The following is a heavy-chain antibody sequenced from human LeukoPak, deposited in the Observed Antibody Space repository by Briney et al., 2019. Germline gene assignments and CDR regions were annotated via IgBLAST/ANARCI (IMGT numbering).Heavy chain of an antibody. V-gene: IGHV4-59*08. CDR3: ARHIGGGIEDMDV. CDR1: GGPIGTYY. Sequence: PSETLSLTCIVSGGPIGTYYWSWLRQSPGKGLEWIGYIYVTGSTRYNPYLQSRVTISVDTSRNQFFLKMSSVTAADTAVYCARHIGGGIEDMDVWGTGTKVTVSS. J-gene: IGHJ6*03. CDR2: IYVTGST. D-gene: IGHD3-16*02.